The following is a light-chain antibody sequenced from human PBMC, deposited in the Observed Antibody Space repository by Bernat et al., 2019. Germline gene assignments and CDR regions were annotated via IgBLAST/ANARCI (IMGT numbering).Light chain of an antibody. Sequence: QSVLTQPPSVSGAPGQRVTISCTGSRSNIGAGYDVHWYQQLPGTAPKLLIYGNSNRPSGVPDRFSGSPSGTSASLAITGLQAEDEADYYCQSYDSSLSGVVFGGGTKLTVL. V-gene: IGLV1-40*01. CDR1: RSNIGAGYD. J-gene: IGLJ2*01. CDR3: QSYDSSLSGVV. CDR2: GNS.